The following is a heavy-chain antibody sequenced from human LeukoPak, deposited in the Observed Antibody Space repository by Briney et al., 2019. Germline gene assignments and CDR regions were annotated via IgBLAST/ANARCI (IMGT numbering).Heavy chain of an antibody. J-gene: IGHJ3*02. CDR2: IYSGGST. Sequence: GGSLRLSCAASGFTVSSNYMSWVRQAPGKGLEWVSVIYSGGSTYYADSVKGRFTISRDNSKNTLYLQMNSLRAEDTAVYYCASRYSSGWFAFDIWGQGTVVTVSS. CDR3: ASRYSSGWFAFDI. D-gene: IGHD6-19*01. V-gene: IGHV3-53*01. CDR1: GFTVSSNY.